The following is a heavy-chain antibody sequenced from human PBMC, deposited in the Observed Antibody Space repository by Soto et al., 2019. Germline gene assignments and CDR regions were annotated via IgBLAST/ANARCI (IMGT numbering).Heavy chain of an antibody. Sequence: PGGSLRLSCAASGFTFSSYSMNWVRQAPGKGLEWVSSISSSSSYIYYADSVKGRFTISRDNAKNSLYLQMNSLRAEDTAVYYCAGEGIVVVPAAIPGNWFDPWGQGTLVTVSS. J-gene: IGHJ5*02. V-gene: IGHV3-21*01. D-gene: IGHD2-2*01. CDR3: AGEGIVVVPAAIPGNWFDP. CDR2: ISSSSSYI. CDR1: GFTFSSYS.